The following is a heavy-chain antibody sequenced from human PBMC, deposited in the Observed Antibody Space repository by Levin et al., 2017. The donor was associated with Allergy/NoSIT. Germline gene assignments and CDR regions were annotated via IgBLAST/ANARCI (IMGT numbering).Heavy chain of an antibody. CDR2: IIPIFGTA. CDR1: GGTFSSYA. V-gene: IGHV1-69*13. Sequence: SVKVSCKASGGTFSSYAISWVRQAPGQGLEWMGGIIPIFGTANYAQKFQGRVTITADESTSTAYMELSSLRSEDTAVYYCARDGRITMVRGVSGGADYWGQGTLVTVSS. D-gene: IGHD3-10*01. J-gene: IGHJ4*02. CDR3: ARDGRITMVRGVSGGADY.